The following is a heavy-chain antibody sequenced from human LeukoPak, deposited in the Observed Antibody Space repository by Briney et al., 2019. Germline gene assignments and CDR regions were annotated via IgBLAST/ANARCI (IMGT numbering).Heavy chain of an antibody. V-gene: IGHV4-34*01. CDR1: GFTLTNYG. Sequence: GSLRLSCAASGFTLTNYGMVWVRQPPGKGLEWIGEINHSGSTNYNPSLKSQVTISVDTSKNQFSLKLSSVTAADTAVYYCARDISYYYGSGSSYNWFDPWGQGTLVTVSS. J-gene: IGHJ5*02. CDR3: ARDISYYYGSGSSYNWFDP. D-gene: IGHD3-10*01. CDR2: INHSGST.